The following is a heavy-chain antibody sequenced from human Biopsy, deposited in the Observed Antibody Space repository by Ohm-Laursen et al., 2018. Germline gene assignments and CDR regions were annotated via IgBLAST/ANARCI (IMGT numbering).Heavy chain of an antibody. CDR3: ARTPDVAVAGRFFDL. CDR1: GGSTNDYF. V-gene: IGHV4-4*07. Sequence: SETLSLTCSVSGGSTNDYFWSWIRQPAGETLEWIGRIYSSGGSSYNPSLKSRISMSMDTSNNQFSLTLTSVTAADTAVYYCARTPDVAVAGRFFDLWGRGTLVTVSS. D-gene: IGHD6-19*01. J-gene: IGHJ2*01. CDR2: IYSSGGS.